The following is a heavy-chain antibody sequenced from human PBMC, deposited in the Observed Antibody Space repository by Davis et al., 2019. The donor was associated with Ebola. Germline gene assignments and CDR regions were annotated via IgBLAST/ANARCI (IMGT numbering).Heavy chain of an antibody. Sequence: SETLSLTCTVSGGSISSSSYYWGWIRQPPGKGLEWIGSIYYSGITYYNPSLKSRVTISVDTSKNQFSLKLNSVTAADTAIYYCTRRLPANWFDPWGRGTLVSVSS. V-gene: IGHV4-39*01. CDR2: IYYSGIT. J-gene: IGHJ5*02. D-gene: IGHD2-15*01. CDR1: GGSISSSSYY. CDR3: TRRLPANWFDP.